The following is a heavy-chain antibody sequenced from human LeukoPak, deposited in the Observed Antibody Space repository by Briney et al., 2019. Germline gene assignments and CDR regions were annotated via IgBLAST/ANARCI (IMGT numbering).Heavy chain of an antibody. V-gene: IGHV5-51*01. J-gene: IGHJ3*02. Sequence: GESLKISCKGSGYSFTNYWIGWVRQMPGKGLEWMGIIYPGDSDTRYNPSFQGQVTISADKSISTAYLQWSSLKASDTAMYYCARPAYVTSSWDAFDIWGQGTMVTVSS. CDR3: ARPAYVTSSWDAFDI. D-gene: IGHD6-13*01. CDR1: GYSFTNYW. CDR2: IYPGDSDT.